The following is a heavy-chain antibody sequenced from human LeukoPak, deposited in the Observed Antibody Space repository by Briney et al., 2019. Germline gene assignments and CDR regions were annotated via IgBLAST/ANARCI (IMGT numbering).Heavy chain of an antibody. CDR2: ISPYNGNT. V-gene: IGHV1-18*01. CDR1: GYTFINYG. CDR3: ARVREGSDWTGGCDY. D-gene: IGHD6-19*01. J-gene: IGHJ4*02. Sequence: ASVKVSCKASGYTFINYGITWVRQAPGQGLDWMGWISPYNGNTNYVQNLEGRVTMTTDTSTSTAYMELRSLRSDDTAVYFCARVREGSDWTGGCDYWGQGTLVTVSS.